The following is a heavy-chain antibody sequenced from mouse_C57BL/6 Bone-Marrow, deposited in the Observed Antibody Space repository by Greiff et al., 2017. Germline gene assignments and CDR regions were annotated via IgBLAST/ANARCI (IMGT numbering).Heavy chain of an antibody. CDR1: GYTFTSYW. D-gene: IGHD1-1*01. CDR3: ARGYYGLDY. CDR2: IDPSDSYT. V-gene: IGHV1-69*01. J-gene: IGHJ2*01. Sequence: VQLQQPGAELVMPGASVKLSCKASGYTFTSYWMHWVKQRPGQGLEWIGEIDPSDSYTNYNQKFKGKSTLTVDKSSSTAYMQLSSLTSEDSAVYYCARGYYGLDYGGPGTTLTVSS.